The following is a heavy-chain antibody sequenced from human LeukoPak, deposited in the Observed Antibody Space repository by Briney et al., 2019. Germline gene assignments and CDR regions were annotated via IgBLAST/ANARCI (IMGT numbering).Heavy chain of an antibody. CDR3: ARLGIGFDP. J-gene: IGHJ5*02. D-gene: IGHD1-26*01. Sequence: SETLSLTCTVSGGPISSYYWSWIREPPGKGLEWIGYIYYSGSTNYNPSLKSRVTISVDTSKNQFSLKLSSVTAADTAVYYCARLGIGFDPWGQGTLVTVSS. V-gene: IGHV4-59*01. CDR1: GGPISSYY. CDR2: IYYSGST.